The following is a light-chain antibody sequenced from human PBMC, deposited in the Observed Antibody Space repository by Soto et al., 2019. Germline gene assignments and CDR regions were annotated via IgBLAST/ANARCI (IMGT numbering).Light chain of an antibody. CDR2: DAS. Sequence: DIKMTQSPSTLSASVGDTVTITCRASQSMSRWLAWYQQKPGKAPKILISDASILENGVPSRFSGTGSGTEFTLTISNLQPDDFATYFCQQYNSFSLITFGQGTRLEIK. CDR3: QQYNSFSLIT. J-gene: IGKJ5*01. CDR1: QSMSRW. V-gene: IGKV1-5*01.